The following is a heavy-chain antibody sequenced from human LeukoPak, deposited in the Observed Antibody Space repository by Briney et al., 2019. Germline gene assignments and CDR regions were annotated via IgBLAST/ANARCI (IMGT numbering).Heavy chain of an antibody. V-gene: IGHV3-30*18. Sequence: GGSLRLSCAASGFTFSGYGMHWVRQAPGKGLEWVAVISYDGSNKYYADSVKGRFTISRDNSKNTLYLQMNSLRAEDTAVYYCAKEKDPYYDFWSPSDDAFDIWGQGTMVTVSS. CDR2: ISYDGSNK. D-gene: IGHD3-3*01. CDR3: AKEKDPYYDFWSPSDDAFDI. J-gene: IGHJ3*02. CDR1: GFTFSGYG.